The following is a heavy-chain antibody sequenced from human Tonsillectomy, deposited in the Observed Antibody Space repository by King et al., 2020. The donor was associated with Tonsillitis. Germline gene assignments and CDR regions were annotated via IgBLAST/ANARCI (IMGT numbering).Heavy chain of an antibody. V-gene: IGHV3-43D*03. J-gene: IGHJ4*02. Sequence: VQLVESGGVVVQPGGSLRLSCAASGFTFDDYAMHWVRQAPGKGLEWVSLISWDGGSTYYADSVKGRFTISRDNSKNSLYLQMNSLRAEDTALYYCAKDRVGGARGGLDYWGQGTLVTVSS. CDR2: ISWDGGST. CDR1: GFTFDDYA. CDR3: AKDRVGGARGGLDY. D-gene: IGHD1-26*01.